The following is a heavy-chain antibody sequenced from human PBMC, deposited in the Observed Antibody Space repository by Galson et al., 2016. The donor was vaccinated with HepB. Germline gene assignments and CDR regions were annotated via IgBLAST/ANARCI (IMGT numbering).Heavy chain of an antibody. CDR3: ARVQDYYRYVMDV. J-gene: IGHJ6*02. CDR2: MKQDGSEK. Sequence: SLRLSCAASGFTFSNYWMSWVRQAPGKGLEWVANMKQDGSEKHYVGSVKGRFTISRDNSKNSLYLQMNSLRAGDTAVYFCARVQDYYRYVMDVWGQGTSVTVSS. V-gene: IGHV3-7*03. CDR1: GFTFSNYW.